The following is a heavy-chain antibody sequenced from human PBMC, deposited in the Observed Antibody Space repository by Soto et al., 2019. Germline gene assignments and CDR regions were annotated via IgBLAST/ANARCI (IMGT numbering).Heavy chain of an antibody. Sequence: SVKVSCKASGGTFSSYAISWVRQAPGQGLEWMGGIIPIFGTANYAQKFQGRVTITADESTSTAYMELSSLRSEDAAVYYCARSLWFGELLRPLGYWGQGTLVTVSS. D-gene: IGHD3-10*01. CDR1: GGTFSSYA. CDR3: ARSLWFGELLRPLGY. V-gene: IGHV1-69*13. CDR2: IIPIFGTA. J-gene: IGHJ4*02.